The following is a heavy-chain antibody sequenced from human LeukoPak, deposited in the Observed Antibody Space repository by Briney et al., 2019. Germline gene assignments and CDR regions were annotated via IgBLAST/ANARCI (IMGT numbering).Heavy chain of an antibody. Sequence: PGGSLRLSCAASGFTFSSYGMHWVRQAPGKGLEWVAVISYDGSNKYYADSVKGRFTISRDNSKKTLYLQMNSLRVEDTAVYFCAKDPNTLFGVVTIGIDAFDIWGQGTMVTVSS. CDR3: AKDPNTLFGVVTIGIDAFDI. D-gene: IGHD3-3*01. CDR1: GFTFSSYG. J-gene: IGHJ3*02. V-gene: IGHV3-30*18. CDR2: ISYDGSNK.